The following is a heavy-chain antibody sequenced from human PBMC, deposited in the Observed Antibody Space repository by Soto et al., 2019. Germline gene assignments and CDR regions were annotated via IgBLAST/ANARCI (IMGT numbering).Heavy chain of an antibody. J-gene: IGHJ4*02. V-gene: IGHV3-15*01. CDR1: GFTFDNAW. CDR3: TTDRGHMYDFDY. Sequence: EVQLVESGAGLVKPGGSLRLSCAASGFTFDNAWMSWVRQAPGKGLEWVGRIKSKTDGGTADYAAPVKGRFTISRDDSKNTLFLQMNSLKTEDTAVYYCTTDRGHMYDFDYWGQGTLVPVSS. D-gene: IGHD2-8*01. CDR2: IKSKTDGGTA.